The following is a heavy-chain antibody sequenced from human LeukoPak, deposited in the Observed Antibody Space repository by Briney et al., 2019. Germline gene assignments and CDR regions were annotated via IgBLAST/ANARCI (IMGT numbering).Heavy chain of an antibody. Sequence: ASVKVSCKASGCTFNFYAIHWVRQAPGQALEWMGWINAGSGKTKYSQRFQDRVTITRDTSASTAYMELSSLRSEDTAIYYCARPYADSGGTLGYWGQGTLVTVSS. J-gene: IGHJ4*02. V-gene: IGHV1-3*01. CDR2: INAGSGKT. CDR1: GCTFNFYA. CDR3: ARPYADSGGTLGY. D-gene: IGHD4-17*01.